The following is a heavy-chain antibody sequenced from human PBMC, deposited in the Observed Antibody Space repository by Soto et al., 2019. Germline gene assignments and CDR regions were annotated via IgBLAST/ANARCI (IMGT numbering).Heavy chain of an antibody. J-gene: IGHJ5*02. CDR2: ISGSGGST. CDR1: GFTFSSYA. Sequence: EVQLLESGGGLVQPGGSLRLSCAASGFTFSSYAMSWVRQAPGKGLEWVSAISGSGGSTYYADSVKGRFTISRDNSKNTLYLQMNSLRAEDTAVYYCAQPTYYYGSGSYYFVGWFDPWGQGTLVTVSS. CDR3: AQPTYYYGSGSYYFVGWFDP. V-gene: IGHV3-23*01. D-gene: IGHD3-10*01.